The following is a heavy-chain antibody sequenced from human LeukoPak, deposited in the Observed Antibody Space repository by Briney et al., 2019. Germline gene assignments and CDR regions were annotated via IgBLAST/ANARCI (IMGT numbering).Heavy chain of an antibody. D-gene: IGHD2-2*01. J-gene: IGHJ4*02. CDR2: INHSGST. V-gene: IGHV4-34*01. CDR1: GGSFSGYY. Sequence: SETLSLTCAVYGGSFSGYYWSWIRQPPGKGLEWIGEINHSGSTNYNPSLKSRVTISVDTSKNQFSLKLSSVTAADTAVYYCAREGYCSSTSCYAPFDYWGQGTLVTVSS. CDR3: AREGYCSSTSCYAPFDY.